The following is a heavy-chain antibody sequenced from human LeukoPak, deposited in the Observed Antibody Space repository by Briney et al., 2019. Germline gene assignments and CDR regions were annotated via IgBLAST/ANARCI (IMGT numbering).Heavy chain of an antibody. CDR1: GYTFTSYY. CDR2: INPSGGST. CDR3: ARGPLNIVVVTATPPPDFDY. J-gene: IGHJ4*02. D-gene: IGHD2-21*02. Sequence: ASVKVSCKASGYTFTSYYMHWVRQAPGQGLEWMGIINPSGGSTSYAQKFQGRVTMTRDTSTSTVYMELSSLRSEDTAVYYCARGPLNIVVVTATPPPDFDYWGQGTLVTVSS. V-gene: IGHV1-46*01.